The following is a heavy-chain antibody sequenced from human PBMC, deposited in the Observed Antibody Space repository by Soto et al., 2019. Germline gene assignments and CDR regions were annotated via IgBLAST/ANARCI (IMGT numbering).Heavy chain of an antibody. CDR3: MRGGWGDSPIDY. V-gene: IGHV1-2*02. Sequence: GASVKVSCKTSGYTFSAYYVHWARRAPGRGFQWLGWINPSNEITTFSEFFQGRITMTRDTSTNTVHMELNILPSDDTAVYYCMRGGWGDSPIDYWGQGTQVTVSS. D-gene: IGHD1-26*01. J-gene: IGHJ4*02. CDR1: GYTFSAYY. CDR2: INPSNEIT.